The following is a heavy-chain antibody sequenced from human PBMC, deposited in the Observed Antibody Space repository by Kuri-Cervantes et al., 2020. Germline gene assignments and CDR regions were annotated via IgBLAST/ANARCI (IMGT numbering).Heavy chain of an antibody. D-gene: IGHD3-10*01. J-gene: IGHJ2*01. CDR2: SNAGNGNT. CDR1: GYTFTSYA. CDR3: AREMEGSGSYSDEREDWYFDL. V-gene: IGHV1-3*02. Sequence: ASVKVSCKASGYTFTSYAMHWVRQAPGQRLEWMGWSNAGNGNTKYSQEFQGRVTITRDTSASTAYMELSSLRSEDTAVYYCAREMEGSGSYSDEREDWYFDLWGRGTLVTVSP.